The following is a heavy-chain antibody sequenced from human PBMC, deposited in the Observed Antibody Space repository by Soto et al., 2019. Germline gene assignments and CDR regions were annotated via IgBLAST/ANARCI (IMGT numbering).Heavy chain of an antibody. D-gene: IGHD3-9*01. V-gene: IGHV3-21*01. J-gene: IGHJ4*02. Sequence: GGSLRLSCAASGFTFSSYNMNWVRQAPGKGLEWISSISSSGGSIYYADSVKGRFTISRDNAKNSLYLQMNSLRAEDTAVYYCTRDLTGSYYFDYWAQGTLVTVSS. CDR1: GFTFSSYN. CDR3: TRDLTGSYYFDY. CDR2: ISSSGGSI.